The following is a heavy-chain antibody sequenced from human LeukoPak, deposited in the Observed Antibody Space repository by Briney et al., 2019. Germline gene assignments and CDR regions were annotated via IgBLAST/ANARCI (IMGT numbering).Heavy chain of an antibody. J-gene: IGHJ5*02. Sequence: SETLSLTCTVSGYSISSGYYWGWIRQPPGKGLEWIGSIYHSGSTYHNPSLKSRVTISVDTSKNQFSLKLSSVTAADTAVYYCARGSSALRGDWFDPWGQGTLVTVSS. CDR2: IYHSGST. CDR3: ARGSSALRGDWFDP. V-gene: IGHV4-38-2*02. CDR1: GYSISSGYY. D-gene: IGHD3-16*01.